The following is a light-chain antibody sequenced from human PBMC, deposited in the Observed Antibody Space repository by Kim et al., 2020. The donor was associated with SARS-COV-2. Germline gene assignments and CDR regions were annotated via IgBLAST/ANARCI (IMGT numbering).Light chain of an antibody. CDR2: EDR. CDR3: QSYDATIQI. CDR1: SGSIASSY. V-gene: IGLV6-57*01. Sequence: GKTVTISCTRSSGSIASSYVQWYQQRPGSSPTTVIYEDRQRPSGVPDRFSGSIDSSSNSASLTISGLETEDDADYYCQSYDATIQIFGGGTQLTVL. J-gene: IGLJ2*01.